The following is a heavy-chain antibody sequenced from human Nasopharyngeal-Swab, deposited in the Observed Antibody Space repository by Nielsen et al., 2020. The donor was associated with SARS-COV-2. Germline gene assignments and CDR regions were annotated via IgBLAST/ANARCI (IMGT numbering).Heavy chain of an antibody. J-gene: IGHJ3*02. CDR1: GGSFSGYY. Sequence: SQTLSLTGAVYGGSFSGYYWSWIRQPPGKGREWIGEINHSGSTNYNPSLKSRVTISVDTSKNQFSLKLSSVTAADTAVYYCAREAKNYGSGSYRTPAFDIWGQGTMVTVSS. D-gene: IGHD3-10*01. CDR2: INHSGST. CDR3: AREAKNYGSGSYRTPAFDI. V-gene: IGHV4-34*01.